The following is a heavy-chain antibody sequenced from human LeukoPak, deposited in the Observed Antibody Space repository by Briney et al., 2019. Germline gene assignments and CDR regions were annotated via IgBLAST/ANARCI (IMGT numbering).Heavy chain of an antibody. Sequence: PSETLSLTCTVSGGSISSGDYYWSWIRQPPGKGLEWIGYIYYSGSTYYNPSLKSRATISVDTSKNQFSLKLSSVTAADTAVYYCARDRTGDYEFDYWGQGTLVTVSS. D-gene: IGHD4-17*01. CDR1: GGSISSGDYY. V-gene: IGHV4-30-4*01. CDR2: IYYSGST. CDR3: ARDRTGDYEFDY. J-gene: IGHJ4*02.